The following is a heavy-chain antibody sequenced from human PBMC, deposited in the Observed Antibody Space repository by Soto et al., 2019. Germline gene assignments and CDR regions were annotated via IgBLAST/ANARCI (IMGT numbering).Heavy chain of an antibody. D-gene: IGHD4-17*01. CDR2: IDWDDDK. Sequence: SGPTLVNPTQTLTLTCTFSGFSLSTSGMCVSWIRQPPGKALEWLALIDWDDDKYYSTSLKTRLTISKDTSKNQVVLTMTNMDPVDTATYYCARGDHEYGDYKWDYWGQGTLVTVSS. V-gene: IGHV2-70*01. CDR3: ARGDHEYGDYKWDY. J-gene: IGHJ4*02. CDR1: GFSLSTSGMC.